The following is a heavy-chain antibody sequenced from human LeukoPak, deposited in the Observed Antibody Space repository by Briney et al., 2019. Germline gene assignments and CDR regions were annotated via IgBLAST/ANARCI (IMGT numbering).Heavy chain of an antibody. V-gene: IGHV4-4*09. CDR1: RGSINRYS. Sequence: SETLSLTCSVSRGSINRYSWSWIRQPPGKGLQWLGYISPSGTTKFNPFLKNRVAMSVDTSKSQFSLELTSVTAADTAVYYCARLITMVRGVIISYAFDIWGQGTMVTVSS. CDR3: ARLITMVRGVIISYAFDI. CDR2: ISPSGTT. D-gene: IGHD3-10*01. J-gene: IGHJ3*02.